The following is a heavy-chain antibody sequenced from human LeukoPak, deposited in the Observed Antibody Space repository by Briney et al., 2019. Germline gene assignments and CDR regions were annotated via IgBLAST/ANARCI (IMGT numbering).Heavy chain of an antibody. CDR3: ARLYCSSTSRKNYYYYYMDV. Sequence: SETLSLTCTVSGGSISSYYWSWIRQPPGKGLEWIGYIYYSGSTNYNPSLKSRVTISVDTSKNQFSLKLSSVTAADTAVYYCARLYCSSTSRKNYYYYYMDVWGKGTTVTISS. CDR2: IYYSGST. CDR1: GGSISSYY. J-gene: IGHJ6*03. D-gene: IGHD2-2*01. V-gene: IGHV4-59*12.